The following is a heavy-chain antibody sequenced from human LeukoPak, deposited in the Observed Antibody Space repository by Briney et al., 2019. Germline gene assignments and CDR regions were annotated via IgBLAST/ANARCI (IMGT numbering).Heavy chain of an antibody. CDR3: AKDMADKYYYDSSGYWDY. V-gene: IGHV3-23*01. Sequence: PGGSLRLSCAASGFTFSSYAMSWVRQAPGKGLEWVSAISGSGGSTYYADSVKGRFTISRDNSKNTLYLQMNSLRAEDTAVYYCAKDMADKYYYDSSGYWDYWGQGTLVTVSS. D-gene: IGHD3-22*01. J-gene: IGHJ4*02. CDR1: GFTFSSYA. CDR2: ISGSGGST.